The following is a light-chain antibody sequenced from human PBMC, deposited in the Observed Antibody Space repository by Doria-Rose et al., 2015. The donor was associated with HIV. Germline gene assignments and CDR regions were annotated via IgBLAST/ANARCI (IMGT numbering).Light chain of an antibody. CDR1: SSNIGAGFD. CDR2: GTT. Sequence: QSVLTQPPSVSGAPGQRVAISCTGSSSNIGAGFDVNWYQQFPGTAPKLLIHGTTNRLSGVPDRFSGSKSGTSASLAISGLRAEDGADYYCQSYDSRLSVYVFGTGTKVTVL. CDR3: QSYDSRLSVYV. V-gene: IGLV1-40*02. J-gene: IGLJ1*01.